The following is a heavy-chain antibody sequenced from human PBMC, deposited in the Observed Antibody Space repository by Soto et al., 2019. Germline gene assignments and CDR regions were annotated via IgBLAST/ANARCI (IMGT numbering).Heavy chain of an antibody. CDR2: IYYSGST. CDR3: ARHSIAAAGRLFDY. J-gene: IGHJ4*02. CDR1: GGSISSSSYY. V-gene: IGHV4-39*01. D-gene: IGHD6-13*01. Sequence: SETLSLTCTVSGGSISSSSYYWGWIRQPPGKGLEWIGSIYYSGSTYYNPSLKSRVTISVDTSKNQFSLKLSSVTAADTAVYYCARHSIAAAGRLFDYWGQGTLVTVS.